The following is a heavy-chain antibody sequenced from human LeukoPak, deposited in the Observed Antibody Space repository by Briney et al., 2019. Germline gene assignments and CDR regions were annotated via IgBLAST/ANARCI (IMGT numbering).Heavy chain of an antibody. Sequence: GGSLRLSCAASGFTFSSYAMNWVRQAPGKGLEWVSSISGGGGSTYCADFVKGRFTISRDNAKNTVYLQVRSLRAEDTAVYYCAKDSGYGGDSNDAFDIWGQGTMVTVSS. D-gene: IGHD4-23*01. CDR3: AKDSGYGGDSNDAFDI. V-gene: IGHV3-23*01. CDR2: ISGGGGST. J-gene: IGHJ3*02. CDR1: GFTFSSYA.